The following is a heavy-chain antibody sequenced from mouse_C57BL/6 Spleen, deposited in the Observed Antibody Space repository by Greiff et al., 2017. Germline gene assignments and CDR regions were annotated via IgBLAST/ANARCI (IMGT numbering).Heavy chain of an antibody. CDR2: ISSGGDYI. J-gene: IGHJ3*01. D-gene: IGHD2-5*01. CDR3: TRDGDYSNWFAY. Sequence: EVKLVESGEGLVKPGGSLKLSCAASGFTFSSYAMSWVRQTPEKRLEWVAYISSGGDYIYYADTVKGRFTISRDNARNTLYLQMSSLKSEDTAMYYCTRDGDYSNWFAYWGQGTLVTVSA. V-gene: IGHV5-9-1*02. CDR1: GFTFSSYA.